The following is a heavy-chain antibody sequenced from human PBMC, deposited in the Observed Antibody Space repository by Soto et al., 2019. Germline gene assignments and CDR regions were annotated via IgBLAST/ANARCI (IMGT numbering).Heavy chain of an antibody. CDR1: GFTFSSYW. Sequence: EVQLVESGGGLVQPGGSLRLSCAASGFTFSSYWMHWVRQAPGKGLVWVSLINSDGSSTSYADSVKGRFTIYRDNAKNKLYLKMNSLRAEDTAVYYGASSPTIPYYYYGMYVWGQATTVTVSS. D-gene: IGHD5-12*01. CDR2: INSDGSST. J-gene: IGHJ6*02. CDR3: ASSPTIPYYYYGMYV. V-gene: IGHV3-74*01.